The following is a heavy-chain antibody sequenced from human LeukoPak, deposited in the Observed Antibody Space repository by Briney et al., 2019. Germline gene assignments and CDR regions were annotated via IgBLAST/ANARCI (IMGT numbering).Heavy chain of an antibody. D-gene: IGHD6-19*01. CDR2: INHSGST. V-gene: IGHV4-34*01. Sequence: SETLSLTCPVYGGSFSGYYWSWIRQPPGKGLEWIGEINHSGSTNYNPSLKSRVTISVDTSKNQFSLKLSSVTAADTAVYYCARGAIAVAGSFDYWGQGTLVTVSS. J-gene: IGHJ4*02. CDR1: GGSFSGYY. CDR3: ARGAIAVAGSFDY.